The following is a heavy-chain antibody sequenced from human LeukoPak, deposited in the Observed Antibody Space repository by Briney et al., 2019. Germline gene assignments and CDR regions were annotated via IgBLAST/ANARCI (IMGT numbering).Heavy chain of an antibody. V-gene: IGHV3-7*01. CDR1: GFSFTYSW. CDR3: ARDYYRSLDY. CDR2: IKQDGSEK. D-gene: IGHD3-22*01. Sequence: GGSLRLSCAASGFSFTYSWMAWVRQTPEKGLEWVANIKQDGSEKYYLDSVKGRFAISRDNAKNSLYLQMNSLRVEDTAVYYCARDYYRSLDYWGQGTLATVSS. J-gene: IGHJ4*02.